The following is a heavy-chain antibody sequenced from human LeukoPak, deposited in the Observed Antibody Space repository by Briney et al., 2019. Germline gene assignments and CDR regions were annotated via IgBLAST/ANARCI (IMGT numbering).Heavy chain of an antibody. D-gene: IGHD1-1*01. Sequence: PGGSLRLSCAASGFTFTDYAMNWVRQAPGKGLEWVSTISGSGTITYYADSVRGRFTISRDYSTNTLYLQMSSLRAEDTAMYYCAYLGLSSDWNDVPGPQIDYWGQGTPVTVSS. CDR3: AYLGLSSDWNDVPGPQIDY. CDR1: GFTFTDYA. CDR2: ISGSGTIT. J-gene: IGHJ4*02. V-gene: IGHV3-23*01.